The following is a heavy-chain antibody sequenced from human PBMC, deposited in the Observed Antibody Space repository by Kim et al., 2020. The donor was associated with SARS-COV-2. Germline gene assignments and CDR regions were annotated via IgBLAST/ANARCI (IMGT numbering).Heavy chain of an antibody. Sequence: YGDSVRGGFTISRDNSKKTLYLQMNSLSPEDTAVYFCAKAQGWQQNDAFNTGGQGTMVTVSS. CDR3: AKAQGWQQNDAFNT. J-gene: IGHJ3*02. V-gene: IGHV3-33*06.